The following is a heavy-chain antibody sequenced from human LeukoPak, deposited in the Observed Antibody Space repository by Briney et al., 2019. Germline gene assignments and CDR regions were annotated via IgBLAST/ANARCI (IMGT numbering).Heavy chain of an antibody. CDR3: ARGVNRRSNNNWFDP. CDR1: RYTFTSYD. CDR2: MNPNSGNT. Sequence: ASVKVSCKASRYTFTSYDINWVRQATGQGLEWMGWMNPNSGNTGYAQKFQGRVTMTRNTSISTAYMELSSLRSEDTAVYYCARGVNRRSNNNWFDPWGQGTLVTVSS. D-gene: IGHD3-16*02. J-gene: IGHJ5*02. V-gene: IGHV1-8*01.